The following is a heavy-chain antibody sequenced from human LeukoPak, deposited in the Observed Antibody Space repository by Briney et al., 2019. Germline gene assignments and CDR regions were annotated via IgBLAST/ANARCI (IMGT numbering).Heavy chain of an antibody. J-gene: IGHJ4*02. V-gene: IGHV3-30*02. Sequence: GGSLRLSCVVSGFTFTSHGMHWIRQAPGKGLEWVAFIQHDGSNKYHADSVKGRFTISRDNSKNTLYLQMNSLRAEDTAVYYCARRAGAYSHPYDYWGQGTLVTVSS. CDR3: ARRAGAYSHPYDY. D-gene: IGHD4/OR15-4a*01. CDR1: GFTFTSHG. CDR2: IQHDGSNK.